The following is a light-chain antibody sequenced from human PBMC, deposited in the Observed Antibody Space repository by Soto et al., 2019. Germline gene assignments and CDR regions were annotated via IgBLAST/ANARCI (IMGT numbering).Light chain of an antibody. V-gene: IGKV3-20*01. CDR1: QSVSSGY. J-gene: IGKJ3*01. CDR2: GAS. Sequence: EIVLTQSPGTLSLSPGERATLSCRASQSVSSGYLAWYQQKPGQAPRLLIYGASSRATGIPDRFSGSGSGTDFTLTISRLEPEDFAVYYCQQYGSSPCFGPGAKVDIK. CDR3: QQYGSSPC.